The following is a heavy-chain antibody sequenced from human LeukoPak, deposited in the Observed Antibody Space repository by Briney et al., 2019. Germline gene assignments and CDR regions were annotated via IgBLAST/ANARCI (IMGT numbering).Heavy chain of an antibody. J-gene: IGHJ6*02. D-gene: IGHD6-13*01. CDR3: ARETAAAPYYSGMDV. CDR2: ILYDGSNN. CDR1: RFTFSNYA. V-gene: IGHV3-30*07. Sequence: PGGSLRLSFPAYRFTFSNYAMNWVRQAPAKGLEWVAVILYDGSNNYYADSVKGRFTISRDNAKNSLYLQMNSLRAEDTAVYYCARETAAAPYYSGMDVWGQGTTVTVSS.